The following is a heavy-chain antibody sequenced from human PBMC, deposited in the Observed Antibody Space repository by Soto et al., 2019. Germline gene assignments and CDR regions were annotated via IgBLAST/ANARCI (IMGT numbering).Heavy chain of an antibody. D-gene: IGHD3-10*01. J-gene: IGHJ6*02. CDR3: ARVFGFGGMDV. CDR1: GGSISSGGYY. V-gene: IGHV4-31*03. CDR2: IYYSGST. Sequence: PSETLSLTCTVSGGSISSGGYYWSWIRQHPGKGLEWIGYIYYSGSTYYNPSLKSRVTISVDTSKNQFSLKLSSETAADTAVYYCARVFGFGGMDVWGQGTTVTVSS.